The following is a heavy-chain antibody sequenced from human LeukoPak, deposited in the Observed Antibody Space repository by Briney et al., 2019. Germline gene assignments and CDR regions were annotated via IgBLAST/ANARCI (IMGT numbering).Heavy chain of an antibody. J-gene: IGHJ4*02. CDR3: ARHMYYYENTGYYSNSFDY. CDR2: YIPIFTRT. CDR1: GDTFSFYA. Sequence: SVKVSCKAYGDTFSFYALSWVRQAPGQRLEWMGGYIPIFTRTDYAERFQGRVTITTDESSNTAYMELRGLRSDDTAVCYCARHMYYYENTGYYSNSFDYWGQGTLVTVSS. D-gene: IGHD3-22*01. V-gene: IGHV1-69*05.